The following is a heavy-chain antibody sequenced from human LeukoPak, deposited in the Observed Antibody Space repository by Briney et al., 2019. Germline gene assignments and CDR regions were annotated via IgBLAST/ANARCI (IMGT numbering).Heavy chain of an antibody. CDR2: IYYSAST. J-gene: IGHJ4*02. Sequence: SETLSLTCTVSGGSISSSSYYWGWIRQPPGKGLEWIGSIYYSASTYYNPSLKSRVTISVDTSKNQFSLKPSSVTAADTAVYYCARRGLTDEVDYWGQGTLVTVSS. CDR1: GGSISSSSYY. V-gene: IGHV4-39*01. CDR3: ARRGLTDEVDY. D-gene: IGHD3-16*01.